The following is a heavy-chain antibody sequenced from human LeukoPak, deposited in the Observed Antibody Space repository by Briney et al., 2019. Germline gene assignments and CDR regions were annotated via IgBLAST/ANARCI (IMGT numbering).Heavy chain of an antibody. CDR1: GGSFSGYY. CDR3: ARGGEGMTVALFDQ. Sequence: TSETLSLTCAVYGGSFSGYYWSWIRQPPGKGLEWIGEINHSGSTNYNPSLKSRVTISVDTSKNQFSLKLSSVTAADTAVYYCARGGEGMTVALFDQWGQGTPVTVSS. V-gene: IGHV4-34*01. CDR2: INHSGST. J-gene: IGHJ4*02. D-gene: IGHD6-19*01.